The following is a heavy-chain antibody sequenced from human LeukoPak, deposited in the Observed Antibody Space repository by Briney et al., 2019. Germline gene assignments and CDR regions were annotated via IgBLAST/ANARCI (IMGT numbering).Heavy chain of an antibody. CDR3: AREYCSGGSCSTHNWFDP. CDR1: GYTFTGHY. J-gene: IGHJ5*02. V-gene: IGHV1-2*02. Sequence: ASVKVSCKASGYTFTGHYMHWVRQAPGQGLEGMGCINPNSGGTNYAQKFQGRVTMTRDTSISTAYMELSRLRSDDTAVYYCAREYCSGGSCSTHNWFDPWGQGTLVTVSS. CDR2: INPNSGGT. D-gene: IGHD2-15*01.